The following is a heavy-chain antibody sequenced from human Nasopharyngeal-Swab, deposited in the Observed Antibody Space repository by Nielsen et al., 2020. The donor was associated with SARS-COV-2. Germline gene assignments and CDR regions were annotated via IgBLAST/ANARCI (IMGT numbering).Heavy chain of an antibody. V-gene: IGHV1-69*13. CDR2: IIPIFGTA. CDR3: AREVSEGSYCYGMDV. D-gene: IGHD3-10*01. J-gene: IGHJ6*02. Sequence: SVKVSCKASGGTFSSYAISWVRQAPGQGLEWMGGIIPIFGTANYAQKFQGRVTITADESTSTAYMELSSLRSEDTAVYYCAREVSEGSYCYGMDVWGQGTTVTVSS. CDR1: GGTFSSYA.